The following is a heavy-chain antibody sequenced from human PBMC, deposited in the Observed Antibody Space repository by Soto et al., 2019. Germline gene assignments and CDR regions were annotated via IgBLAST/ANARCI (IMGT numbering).Heavy chain of an antibody. D-gene: IGHD3-22*01. CDR1: GYTFSMYI. CDR3: ARSIPPFINDSNNPFDY. CDR2: IHAGSGDT. J-gene: IGHJ4*02. Sequence: QAQLVQSGAEVKQPGASVKVSCKASGYTFSMYIIHWVRQAPGQRLEWMGWIHAGSGDTKYSRKFQGRVTISRDTFASTVYMQLSGLRSEDTAVYYCARSIPPFINDSNNPFDYWGQGALVTVSS. V-gene: IGHV1-3*01.